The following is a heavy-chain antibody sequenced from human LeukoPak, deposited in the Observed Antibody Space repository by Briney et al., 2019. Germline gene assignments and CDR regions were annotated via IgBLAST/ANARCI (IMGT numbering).Heavy chain of an antibody. V-gene: IGHV3-21*01. CDR3: AKDTYYFEVIGSPRPALNDN. Sequence: PGGSLRLSCAASGFTFEINTMNWVRQAPGKGLEWVSYITSTSHLYYADSVRGRFTVSRDNAKNSLYLQMNSLRAEDTAVYYCAKDTYYFEVIGSPRPALNDNWGQGTLVTVSS. CDR1: GFTFEINT. J-gene: IGHJ4*02. D-gene: IGHD3-22*01. CDR2: ITSTSHL.